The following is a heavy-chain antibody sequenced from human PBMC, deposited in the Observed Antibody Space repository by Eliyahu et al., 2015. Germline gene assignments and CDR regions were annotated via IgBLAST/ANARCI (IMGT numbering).Heavy chain of an antibody. CDR2: IKQDGSDK. Sequence: EVQLVESGGGLVQPGGSLRXSXXAXGFTFSSYWMSWVRQAPGKGLGWVANIKQDGSDKYYVDSVKGRFTISRDNAENSLYLQMNSLRAEDTAVYYCGRHSYYGLNGWGQGTLVTVSS. CDR1: GFTFSSYW. V-gene: IGHV3-7*01. CDR3: GRHSYYGLNG. J-gene: IGHJ4*02. D-gene: IGHD3-10*01.